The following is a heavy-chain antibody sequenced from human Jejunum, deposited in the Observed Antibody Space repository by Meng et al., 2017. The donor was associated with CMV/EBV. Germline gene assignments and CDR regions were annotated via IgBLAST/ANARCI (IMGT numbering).Heavy chain of an antibody. V-gene: IGHV4-59*01. Sequence: LTCIVSGDSIAASYWSWFRQSPVKGLESIGYIYYNGDTNYNPSLRSRATMSLDMSKNQFSLRLTSVTAADTAVYYCAKTARIPTAWGQGTRVTVSS. D-gene: IGHD1-14*01. J-gene: IGHJ1*01. CDR3: AKTARIPTA. CDR1: GDSIAASY. CDR2: IYYNGDT.